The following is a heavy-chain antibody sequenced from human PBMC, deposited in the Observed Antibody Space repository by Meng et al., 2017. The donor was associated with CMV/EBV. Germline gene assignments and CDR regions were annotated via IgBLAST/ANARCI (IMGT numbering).Heavy chain of an antibody. CDR1: GFTFSSYA. CDR3: ARTPMSSSWYGEFDY. CDR2: ISYDGSNK. Sequence: GESLKISCAASGFTFSSYAVHWVRQAPGKGLEWVAVISYDGSNKYYADSVKGRFTISRDNSKNTLYLQMNSLRAEDTAVYYCARTPMSSSWYGEFDYWGQGTLVTVSS. J-gene: IGHJ4*02. V-gene: IGHV3-30-3*01. D-gene: IGHD6-13*01.